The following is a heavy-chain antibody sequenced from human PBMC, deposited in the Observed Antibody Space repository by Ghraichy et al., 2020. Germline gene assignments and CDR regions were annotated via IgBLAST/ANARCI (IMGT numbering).Heavy chain of an antibody. CDR3: ARDSCSYSSAVSCLVKDY. D-gene: IGHD2-15*01. J-gene: IGHJ4*01. V-gene: IGHV3-30*04. CDR1: GFTFSSYA. Sequence: GGSLRLSCAASGFTFSSYAMHWVRQAPGKGLEWVAVISYDGSNKYYADSVKGRFTISRDNSKNTLYLQMNSLRAEDTAVYHCARDSCSYSSAVSCLVKDYW. CDR2: ISYDGSNK.